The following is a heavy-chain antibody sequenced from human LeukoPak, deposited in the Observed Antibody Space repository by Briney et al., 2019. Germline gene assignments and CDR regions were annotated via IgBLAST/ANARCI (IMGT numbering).Heavy chain of an antibody. J-gene: IGHJ4*02. D-gene: IGHD6-13*01. V-gene: IGHV1-69*04. CDR1: GGTFSSYA. CDR3: ARAEYSSSWYSPYYFDY. Sequence: SVKVSCKASGGTFSSYAISWVRQAPGQGLEWMGRIIPIFGIANYAQKFQGRVTITADKSTSTAYMELSSLRSEDTAVYYCARAEYSSSWYSPYYFDYWGQGTLVTVSS. CDR2: IIPIFGIA.